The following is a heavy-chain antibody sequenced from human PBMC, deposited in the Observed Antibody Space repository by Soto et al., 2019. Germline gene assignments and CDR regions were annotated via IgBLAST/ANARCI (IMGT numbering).Heavy chain of an antibody. CDR1: GGSISSYY. CDR2: IYYSGST. Sequence: SQTLSLTCTVSGGSISSYYWSWIRQPPGKGLEWIGYIYYSGSTNYNPSLKSRVTISVDTSKNQFSLKLSSVTAADTAVYYCARTYCSGGSCKPMKRINWFDPWGQGTLVTVSS. D-gene: IGHD2-15*01. J-gene: IGHJ5*02. CDR3: ARTYCSGGSCKPMKRINWFDP. V-gene: IGHV4-59*08.